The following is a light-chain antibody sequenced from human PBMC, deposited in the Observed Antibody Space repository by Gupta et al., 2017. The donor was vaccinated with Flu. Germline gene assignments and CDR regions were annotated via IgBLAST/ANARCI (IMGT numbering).Light chain of an antibody. J-gene: IGKJ2*02. Sequence: EILMTQSPATLSVSPGERATLSCRASQTSSTNLAWYQQKPGQPPRLLIYGTSTRATGIPDRFSGGGSATEFTLTINRLEPEDSVLYYCHQYKNSPCTFGQGTKVEIK. V-gene: IGKV3-15*01. CDR1: QTSSTN. CDR3: HQYKNSPCT. CDR2: GTS.